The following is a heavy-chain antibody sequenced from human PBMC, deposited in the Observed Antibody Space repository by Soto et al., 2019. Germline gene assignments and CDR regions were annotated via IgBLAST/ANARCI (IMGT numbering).Heavy chain of an antibody. CDR3: ARDFLTYCGGDCYDYGMDV. D-gene: IGHD2-21*01. Sequence: GGSLRLSCAASGFTFSSYGMHWVRQAPGKGLDWVAVIWYDGSNKYYADSVKGRFTISRDNSKNTLYLQMNSLRAEDTAVYYCARDFLTYCGGDCYDYGMDVWGQGTTVTVSS. J-gene: IGHJ6*02. CDR1: GFTFSSYG. CDR2: IWYDGSNK. V-gene: IGHV3-33*01.